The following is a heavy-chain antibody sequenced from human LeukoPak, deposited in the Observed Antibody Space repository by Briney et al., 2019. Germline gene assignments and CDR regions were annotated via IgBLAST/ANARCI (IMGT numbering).Heavy chain of an antibody. CDR1: GGSISSGDYY. CDR3: ARVVVVAATGIRFDP. J-gene: IGHJ5*02. Sequence: SQTLSLTCTVSGGSISSGDYYWGWIRQPPGKGLEWIGYIYYSGSTYYNPSLKSRVTISVGTSKNQFSLKLSSVTAADTAVYYCARVVVVAATGIRFDPWGQGTLVTVSS. CDR2: IYYSGST. V-gene: IGHV4-30-4*08. D-gene: IGHD2-15*01.